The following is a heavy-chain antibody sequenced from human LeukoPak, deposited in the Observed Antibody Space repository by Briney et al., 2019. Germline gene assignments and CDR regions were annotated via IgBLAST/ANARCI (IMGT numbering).Heavy chain of an antibody. V-gene: IGHV4-31*03. CDR2: IDYSGST. CDR3: ARERVVLVVSALGGLRSNWFDP. Sequence: SQTLSFTCTVSGDSMNSGGYFWSWIRHHPGKGLEWIGYIDYSGSTYYNPSLKSRVSISEDTSKNQFFLNLTSVTAADTAIYYCARERVVLVVSALGGLRSNWFDPWGQGTLVTVSS. CDR1: GDSMNSGGYF. D-gene: IGHD2-8*02. J-gene: IGHJ5*02.